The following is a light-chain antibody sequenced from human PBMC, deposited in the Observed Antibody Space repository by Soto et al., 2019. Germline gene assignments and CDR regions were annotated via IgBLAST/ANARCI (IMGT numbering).Light chain of an antibody. CDR1: SSNIGSNI. CDR2: NNY. Sequence: QAVVTQPPSASGTPGQRVTISCSGSSSNIGSNIVNWYQQLPGTAPKLLIYNNYQRPSGVPDRFSGSKSGTSASLAISGLQSEDEADYHCAAWDDSLKAVVFGGGTKLTVL. CDR3: AAWDDSLKAVV. J-gene: IGLJ2*01. V-gene: IGLV1-44*01.